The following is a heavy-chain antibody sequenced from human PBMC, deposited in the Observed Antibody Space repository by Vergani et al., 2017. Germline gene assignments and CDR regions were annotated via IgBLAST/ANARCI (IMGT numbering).Heavy chain of an antibody. D-gene: IGHD3-3*01. CDR1: GGSISSYY. Sequence: QVQLQESGPGLVKPSETLSLTCTVSGGSISSYYWSWIRQPPGKGLEWIGYIYYSGSTNYNPSLKSRVTISVDTSKNQFSLKLSSVTAADTAVYYCARAGYYDFWSGYSNTYYYYYMDVWGKXP. CDR2: IYYSGST. V-gene: IGHV4-59*01. J-gene: IGHJ6*03. CDR3: ARAGYYDFWSGYSNTYYYYYMDV.